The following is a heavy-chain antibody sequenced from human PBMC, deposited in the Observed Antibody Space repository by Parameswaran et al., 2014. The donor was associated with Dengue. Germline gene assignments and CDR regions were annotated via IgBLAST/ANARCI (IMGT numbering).Heavy chain of an antibody. D-gene: IGHD3-10*01. Sequence: WVRQAPGQGLEWMGGIIPVFGAADYTQKFQGRVTMTADKSTNTAYMELSSLRSEDTAMYYCAMYFYGAGRQWYYFDYWGQGTLVTVSS. V-gene: IGHV1-69*06. CDR3: AMYFYGAGRQWYYFDY. CDR2: IIPVFGAA. J-gene: IGHJ4*02.